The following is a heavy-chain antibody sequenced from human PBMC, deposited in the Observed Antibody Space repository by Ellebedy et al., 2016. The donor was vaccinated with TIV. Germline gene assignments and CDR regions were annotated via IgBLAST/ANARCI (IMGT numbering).Heavy chain of an antibody. CDR1: GGSVSSGSYY. CDR2: IYYSGST. Sequence: SETLSLXCTVSGGSVSSGSYYWSWIRQPPGKGLEWIGYIYYSGSTNYNPSLKSRVTISVDTSKNQFSLKLSSVTAADTAVYYCTREPGSYPAFDYWGQGTLVTVSS. D-gene: IGHD3-10*01. V-gene: IGHV4-61*01. J-gene: IGHJ4*02. CDR3: TREPGSYPAFDY.